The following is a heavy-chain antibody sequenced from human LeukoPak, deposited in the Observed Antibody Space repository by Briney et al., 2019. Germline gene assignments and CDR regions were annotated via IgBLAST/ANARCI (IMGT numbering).Heavy chain of an antibody. Sequence: SVKLSCTASGGTFSSYAISWVRRAPGHGLEWMGGIIPIFGTANYAQKFQGRVTITTDESTSTAYMELSSLRSEDTAVYYCARERDPLTIFGLLDYWGQGTLVTVSS. D-gene: IGHD3-3*01. CDR1: GGTFSSYA. J-gene: IGHJ4*02. V-gene: IGHV1-69*05. CDR2: IIPIFGTA. CDR3: ARERDPLTIFGLLDY.